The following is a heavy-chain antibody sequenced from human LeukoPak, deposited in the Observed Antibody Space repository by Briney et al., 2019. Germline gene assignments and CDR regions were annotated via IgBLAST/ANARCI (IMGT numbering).Heavy chain of an antibody. V-gene: IGHV3-21*01. Sequence: GGSLRLSCAASGFTFSSYSMNWVRQAPGKGLECVSSINSSSSSIYYADSVKGRFTISRDDAKNSLYLQMNSLRAEDTAVYYCARTATDTGEFDYWGQGTLVTVSS. D-gene: IGHD6-13*01. CDR3: ARTATDTGEFDY. J-gene: IGHJ4*02. CDR2: INSSSSSI. CDR1: GFTFSSYS.